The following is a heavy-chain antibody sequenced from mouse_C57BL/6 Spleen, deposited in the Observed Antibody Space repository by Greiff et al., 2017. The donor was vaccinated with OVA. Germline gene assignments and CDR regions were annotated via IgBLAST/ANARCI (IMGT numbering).Heavy chain of an antibody. CDR1: GFSLTSYG. D-gene: IGHD2-1*01. Sequence: VMLVESGPGLVAPSQSLSITCTVSGFSLTSYGVDWVRQPPGKGLEWLGVIWGGGSTNYNSALMSRLSISKDNSKSQVFLKMNSLQTDDTAMYYCAKRKWGNFYYYAMDYWGQGTSVTVSS. J-gene: IGHJ4*01. V-gene: IGHV2-9*01. CDR3: AKRKWGNFYYYAMDY. CDR2: IWGGGST.